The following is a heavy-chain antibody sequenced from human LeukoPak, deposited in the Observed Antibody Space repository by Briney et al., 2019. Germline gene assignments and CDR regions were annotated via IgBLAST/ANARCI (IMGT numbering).Heavy chain of an antibody. J-gene: IGHJ4*02. CDR3: ARDPEFGYGSGSYYNVFDY. V-gene: IGHV3-21*01. CDR1: GFTFSSYA. D-gene: IGHD3-10*01. Sequence: GGSLRLSCAASGFTFSSYAMSWVRQAPGKGLEWVSSISSSSSYIYYADSVKGRFTISRDNAKNSLYLQMNSLRAEDTAVYYCARDPEFGYGSGSYYNVFDYWGQGTLVTVSS. CDR2: ISSSSSYI.